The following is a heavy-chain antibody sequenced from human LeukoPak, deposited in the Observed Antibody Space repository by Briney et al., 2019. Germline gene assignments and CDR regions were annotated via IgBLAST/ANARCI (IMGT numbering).Heavy chain of an antibody. CDR2: ISSSGSTI. V-gene: IGHV3-11*01. J-gene: IGHJ2*01. CDR3: ARDSVVPAAIDWYFDL. Sequence: GSLRLSCAASGFTFSDYYMSWIRQAPGKGLEWVSYISSSGSTIYYADSVKGRFTISRDNAKNSLYLQMNSLRAKDTAVYYCARDSVVPAAIDWYFDLWGRGTLVTVSS. CDR1: GFTFSDYY. D-gene: IGHD2-2*01.